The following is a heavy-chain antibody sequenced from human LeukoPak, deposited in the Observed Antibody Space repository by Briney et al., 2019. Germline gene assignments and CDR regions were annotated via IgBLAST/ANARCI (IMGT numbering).Heavy chain of an antibody. CDR3: ARERDSINGR. CDR2: ISSSISYI. J-gene: IGHJ4*02. D-gene: IGHD2-8*01. Sequence: GGSLRLSCAASGFTFSSYSMNWVRHAPGKGLEWVSSISSSISYIYSAHSVKGRSTISRDNAKNSLYLQMNSLRAEHTAVYYCARERDSINGRWGQGTLVTVSS. V-gene: IGHV3-21*01. CDR1: GFTFSSYS.